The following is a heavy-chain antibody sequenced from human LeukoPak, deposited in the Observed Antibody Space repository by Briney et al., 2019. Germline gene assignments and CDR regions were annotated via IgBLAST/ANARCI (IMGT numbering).Heavy chain of an antibody. V-gene: IGHV4-59*01. D-gene: IGHD6-6*01. CDR3: ARTYSSSSGDFDY. CDR1: GGSISSYY. CDR2: IYYSGST. Sequence: SETLSLICTVSGGSISSYYWSWIRQPPGKGLEWIGYIYYSGSTNYNPSLKSRATISVDTSKNQFSLKLSSVTAADTAMYYCARTYSSSSGDFDYWGQGTLVTVSS. J-gene: IGHJ4*02.